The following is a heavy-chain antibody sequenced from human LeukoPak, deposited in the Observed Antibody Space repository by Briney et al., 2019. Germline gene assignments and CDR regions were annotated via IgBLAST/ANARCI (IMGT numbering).Heavy chain of an antibody. Sequence: GESLKISCKGSGYSFTNYWIAWVRQMPGKGLEWMGIIYPGDSDTRYSPSFQGQVTISVDKSISTAYLQWSSLKASDTAIYYCARQSGSTAWFDPWGQGTLVTVSS. CDR2: IYPGDSDT. V-gene: IGHV5-51*01. D-gene: IGHD5-12*01. CDR1: GYSFTNYW. J-gene: IGHJ5*02. CDR3: ARQSGSTAWFDP.